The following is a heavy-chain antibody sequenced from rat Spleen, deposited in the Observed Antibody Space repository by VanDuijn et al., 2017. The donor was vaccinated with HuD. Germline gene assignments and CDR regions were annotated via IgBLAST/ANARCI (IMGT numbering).Heavy chain of an antibody. V-gene: IGHV5S13*01. Sequence: EVQLVESGGGLVQPGRSLKLSCAASGFTFSNYDMAWVRQAPTKGLEWVASIVTSGGTTYYHDSVTGRFTVSRDNAENTVYLQMNSLKSEDTATYFCSSLLYWGQGVMVTVSS. CDR3: SSLLY. CDR2: IVTSGGTT. J-gene: IGHJ2*01. CDR1: GFTFSNYD.